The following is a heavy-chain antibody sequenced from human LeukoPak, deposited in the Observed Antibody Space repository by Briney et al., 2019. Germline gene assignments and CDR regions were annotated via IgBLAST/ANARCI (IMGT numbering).Heavy chain of an antibody. Sequence: AGSLRLSCAASGFTFSSYEMHWVRQAPGKGLEWVADISSSGTTIYYADSVKGRFTISRDNAKNSLYLQMNSLRAEDTAVYYCARLLVATRGVDPWGQGTLVTVSS. CDR1: GFTFSSYE. CDR2: ISSSGTTI. CDR3: ARLLVATRGVDP. J-gene: IGHJ5*02. V-gene: IGHV3-48*03. D-gene: IGHD5-12*01.